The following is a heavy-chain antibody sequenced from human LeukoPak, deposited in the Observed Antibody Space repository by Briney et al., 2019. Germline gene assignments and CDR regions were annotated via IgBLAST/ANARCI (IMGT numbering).Heavy chain of an antibody. CDR1: GYTLTELS. V-gene: IGHV1-24*01. Sequence: ASVKVSFKVSGYTLTELSMHWVRQAPGKGLEWMGGFDPEDGETIYAQKFQGRVTMTEDTSTDTAYMELSSLRSEDTAVYYCATLHDYGDYTFDYWGQGTLVTVSS. J-gene: IGHJ4*02. CDR3: ATLHDYGDYTFDY. CDR2: FDPEDGET. D-gene: IGHD4-17*01.